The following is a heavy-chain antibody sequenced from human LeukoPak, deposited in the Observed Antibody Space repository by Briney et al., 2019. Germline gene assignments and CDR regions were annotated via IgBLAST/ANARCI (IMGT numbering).Heavy chain of an antibody. CDR2: IKGSGANT. CDR1: EFTFSSYA. CDR3: AKDPNGDYIGAFDI. D-gene: IGHD4-17*01. J-gene: IGHJ3*02. Sequence: PGGSLRLSCAASEFTFSSYAMTWVRQAPGKGLEWVSSIKGSGANTYYADSVQGRFTISRDNSKNTLYLQMNSLRAEDTATYYCAKDPNGDYIGAFDIWGQGTMVTVSS. V-gene: IGHV3-23*01.